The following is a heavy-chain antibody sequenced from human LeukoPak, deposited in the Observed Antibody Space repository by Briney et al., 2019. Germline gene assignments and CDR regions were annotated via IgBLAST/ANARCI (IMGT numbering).Heavy chain of an antibody. Sequence: ASVKVSCKASGYTFTSYDINWVRQATGQGLEWMGWINPNSGGTNYAQKFQGRVTMTRDTSISTAYMELSRLRSDDTAVYYCASAEQQLVPMGYWGQGTLVTVSS. V-gene: IGHV1-2*02. CDR1: GYTFTSYD. CDR3: ASAEQQLVPMGY. CDR2: INPNSGGT. D-gene: IGHD6-13*01. J-gene: IGHJ4*02.